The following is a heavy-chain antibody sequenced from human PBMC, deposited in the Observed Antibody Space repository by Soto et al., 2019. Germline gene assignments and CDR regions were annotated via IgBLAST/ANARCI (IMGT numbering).Heavy chain of an antibody. V-gene: IGHV1-18*01. D-gene: IGHD6-19*01. Sequence: ASVKVSCKASGYTFTSYGIGWLRQAPGQGLEWMRWTSDYTGNKKYAQKIQRRVTMTTDKSTSTDYIQMRSLRSDDTAVYYCARDRGAVAGKFDYWGQGTLVTVSS. CDR3: ARDRGAVAGKFDY. J-gene: IGHJ4*02. CDR1: GYTFTSYG. CDR2: TSDYTGNK.